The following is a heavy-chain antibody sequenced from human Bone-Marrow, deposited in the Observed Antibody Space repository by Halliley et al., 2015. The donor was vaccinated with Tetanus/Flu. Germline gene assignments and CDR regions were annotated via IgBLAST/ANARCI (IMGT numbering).Heavy chain of an antibody. Sequence: TLSLTCTVSGGSISSANWWTWVRQAPGKGLEWIGEIYPSGSTNYNPSLKSRVSISVDKSKNQFSLTLTSVNAADTAVYYCARHVASYPDYSPYFDSWGQGALVTVSS. J-gene: IGHJ4*02. CDR1: GGSISSANW. D-gene: IGHD4-17*01. CDR3: ARHVASYPDYSPYFDS. CDR2: IYPSGST. V-gene: IGHV4-4*02.